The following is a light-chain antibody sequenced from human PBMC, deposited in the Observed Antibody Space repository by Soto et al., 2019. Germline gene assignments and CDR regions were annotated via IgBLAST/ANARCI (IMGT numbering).Light chain of an antibody. CDR3: QQYYSYPPA. J-gene: IGKJ3*01. CDR1: QGISSY. V-gene: IGKV1-9*01. Sequence: IQLTQSPSSLSASVGDRVTVTCRASQGISSYLAWYQQKPGKAPKLLIYAASSLQSGVPSRFSGSGSGTDFTLTISCLQSEDFATYYCQQYYSYPPAFGPGTKVDIK. CDR2: AAS.